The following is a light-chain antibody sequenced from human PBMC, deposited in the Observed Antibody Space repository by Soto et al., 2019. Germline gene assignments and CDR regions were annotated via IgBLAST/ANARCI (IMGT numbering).Light chain of an antibody. J-gene: IGLJ3*02. CDR3: CSYTSIATPV. Sequence: QSALTQPASVSGSPGQSVTISCSGGTSDIGTYNYVSWYQHHPGKVPKVVIYEVSYRPSGVSNRFSGSKSGTTASLTISGLQPEDEDDYYCCSYTSIATPVFGGGTKLTVL. V-gene: IGLV2-14*01. CDR1: TSDIGTYNY. CDR2: EVS.